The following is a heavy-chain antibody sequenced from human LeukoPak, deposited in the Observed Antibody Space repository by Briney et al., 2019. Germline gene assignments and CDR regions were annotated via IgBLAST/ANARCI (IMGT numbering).Heavy chain of an antibody. D-gene: IGHD3-22*01. J-gene: IGHJ3*02. CDR2: INAGNGNT. CDR1: GYTFTSYA. V-gene: IGHV1-3*03. Sequence: ASVKVSCKSSGYTFTSYAMHWVRQALGQRLEWMGWINAGNGNTKYSQEFQGRVTITRDTSASTAYMELSSLRSEDMAVYYCSRADNTYYYDSSGYYTEAFDIWGQGTMVTVSS. CDR3: SRADNTYYYDSSGYYTEAFDI.